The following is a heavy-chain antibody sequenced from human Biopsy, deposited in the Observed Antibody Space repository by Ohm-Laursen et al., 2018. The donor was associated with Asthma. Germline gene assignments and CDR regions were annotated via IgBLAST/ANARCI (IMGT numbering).Heavy chain of an antibody. D-gene: IGHD6-19*01. V-gene: IGHV1-69*13. J-gene: IGHJ6*02. Sequence: SVKVSCKAPGGTFSNFAISWVRQAPGQGLEWLGGIMTVFGTTNYAQKFQGRVTITADESTSTAYMEVTSLRSGDTAIYYCARCQVGYSSGWSLLLKKIYYPGMDVWGQGTAVTVSS. CDR3: ARCQVGYSSGWSLLLKKIYYPGMDV. CDR2: IMTVFGTT. CDR1: GGTFSNFA.